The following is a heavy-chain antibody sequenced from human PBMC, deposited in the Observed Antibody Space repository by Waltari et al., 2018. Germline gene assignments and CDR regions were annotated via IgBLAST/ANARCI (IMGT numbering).Heavy chain of an antibody. CDR2: RNPNSGDT. V-gene: IGHV1-8*02. CDR1: GYTFITYD. J-gene: IGHJ3*02. D-gene: IGHD5-12*01. Sequence: QVQLVQSGAEVKNPGASVKVSCKASGYTFITYDMNWVRQAAGQGLEWRGWRNPNSGDTGYAQKFQGRVSMTRDTSVSTAYMELSSLRPEDTAVYYCARWQKETDAFDIWGQGTVVTVSP. CDR3: ARWQKETDAFDI.